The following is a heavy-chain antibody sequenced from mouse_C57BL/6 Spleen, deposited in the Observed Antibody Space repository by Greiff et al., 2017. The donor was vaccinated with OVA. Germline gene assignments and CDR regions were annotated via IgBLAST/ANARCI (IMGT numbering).Heavy chain of an antibody. CDR1: GFTFSSYT. Sequence: EVKLMESGGGLVKPGGSLKLSCAASGFTFSSYTMSWVRQTPEKRLEWVATISGGGGNTYYPDSVKGRFTISRDNAKNTLYLQMSSLRSEDTALYYGARRDDGYYVGWFAYWGQGTLVTVSA. CDR2: ISGGGGNT. J-gene: IGHJ3*01. CDR3: ARRDDGYYVGWFAY. D-gene: IGHD2-3*01. V-gene: IGHV5-9*01.